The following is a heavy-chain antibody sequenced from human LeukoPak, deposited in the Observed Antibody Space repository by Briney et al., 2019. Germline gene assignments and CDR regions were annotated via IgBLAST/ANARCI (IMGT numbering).Heavy chain of an antibody. J-gene: IGHJ4*02. CDR3: AKSGVGATWAPYYFDY. Sequence: PGGSLRLSCAASGFTFDDYAMHWVRQAPGKGLEWVSGVSWNSGSIGYADSVKGRFTISRDNAKNSLYLQMNSLRAEDMALYYCAKSGVGATWAPYYFDYWGQGTLVTVSS. CDR2: VSWNSGSI. CDR1: GFTFDDYA. V-gene: IGHV3-9*03. D-gene: IGHD1-26*01.